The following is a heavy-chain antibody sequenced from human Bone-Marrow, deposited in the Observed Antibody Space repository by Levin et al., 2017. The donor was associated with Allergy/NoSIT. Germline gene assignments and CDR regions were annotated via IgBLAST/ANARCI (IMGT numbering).Heavy chain of an antibody. Sequence: SCAASGFTFNSYALSWVRQAPGKGLEWVSAISGSGSSTYYADSVKGRFTISRDNSKTTLYLQMNSLRAEDTAVYYCAKGAGWGAGAVALIWGQGTLVTVST. CDR2: ISGSGSST. V-gene: IGHV3-23*01. CDR1: GFTFNSYA. CDR3: AKGAGWGAGAVALI. J-gene: IGHJ4*02. D-gene: IGHD6-19*01.